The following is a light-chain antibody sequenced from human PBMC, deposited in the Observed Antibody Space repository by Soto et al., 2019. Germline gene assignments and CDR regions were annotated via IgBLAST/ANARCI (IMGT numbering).Light chain of an antibody. J-gene: IGKJ1*01. CDR1: QSTSSY. CDR3: QQYNTYPWT. Sequence: IQMTQSPATLSASVGDRVTITCRASQSTSSYLAWYQQKQGKAPKLLIYQASSLENGVPSRFSGSGSGTEGSITISSLQPDDFETYYCQQYNTYPWTFGQGTKVDNK. V-gene: IGKV1-5*03. CDR2: QAS.